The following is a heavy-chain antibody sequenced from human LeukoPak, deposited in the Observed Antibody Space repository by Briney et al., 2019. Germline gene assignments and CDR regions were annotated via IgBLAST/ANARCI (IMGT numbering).Heavy chain of an antibody. J-gene: IGHJ4*02. Sequence: GGSLRLSCAASGFSFISHAMSWVRQAPGKGLEWVAVISYDGSNKNYADSVKGRFTISRDNSKNTLYLQMDSLRTDDTAMYYCARAPWGVGATPPYWGQGTLVTVSS. D-gene: IGHD1-26*01. CDR1: GFSFISHA. CDR2: ISYDGSNK. V-gene: IGHV3-30-3*01. CDR3: ARAPWGVGATPPY.